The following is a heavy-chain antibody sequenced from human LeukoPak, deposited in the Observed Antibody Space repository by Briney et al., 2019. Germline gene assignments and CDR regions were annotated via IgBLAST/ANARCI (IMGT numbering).Heavy chain of an antibody. CDR2: IFAGVGT. Sequence: GGSLRLSCIASGFTFSNYAMSWVRQAPGKGLEWVSIIFAGVGTYYADSVRGRFTISRDNSKNTLYLQMNCLEAEDAAVYYCARGDRGTGQHFDYWGQGTLVTVS. D-gene: IGHD1-1*01. CDR3: ARGDRGTGQHFDY. V-gene: IGHV3-23*01. CDR1: GFTFSNYA. J-gene: IGHJ4*02.